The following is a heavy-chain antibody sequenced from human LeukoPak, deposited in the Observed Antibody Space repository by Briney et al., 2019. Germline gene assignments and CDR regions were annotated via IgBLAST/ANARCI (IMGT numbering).Heavy chain of an antibody. V-gene: IGHV3-21*01. CDR2: ISSSTSYI. CDR3: ARAGGSPASNSDY. Sequence: GGSLRLSCAASGFTFSSYSMNWIRQAPGKGLEWVSSISSSTSYIYYADSVNGRFSSSKHNATNTLYLKMTRLRAEDTAVYYCARAGGSPASNSDYWGPGTLVTVSS. CDR1: GFTFSSYS. D-gene: IGHD3-10*01. J-gene: IGHJ4*02.